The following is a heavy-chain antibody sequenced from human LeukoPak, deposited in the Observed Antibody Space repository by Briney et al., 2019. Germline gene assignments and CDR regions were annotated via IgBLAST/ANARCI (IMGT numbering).Heavy chain of an antibody. V-gene: IGHV3-30*18. D-gene: IGHD5-24*01. Sequence: GGSLRLSCAASVVTFSSYGIHWVRQAPDKGLEWVALISYDGSNKYYADSVKGRFTISRDNSKNTLYLQMNSLRAEDTAVYYCAKGGSRDGYNLIDYWGQGTLVTVSS. CDR2: ISYDGSNK. J-gene: IGHJ4*02. CDR3: AKGGSRDGYNLIDY. CDR1: VVTFSSYG.